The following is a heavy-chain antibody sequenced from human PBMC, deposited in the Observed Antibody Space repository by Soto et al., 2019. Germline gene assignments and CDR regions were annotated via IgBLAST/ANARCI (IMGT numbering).Heavy chain of an antibody. CDR2: IKSKTDGGTT. Sequence: EVQLVESGGGLVKPGGSLRLSCAASGFTFSNAWMNWVRQAPGKGLEWVGRIKSKTDGGTTDYAAPVKGRFTISRDDSKNTLYLQMTSLKTEDTAVYYCNLDDYSNYPFGYWGQGTLVTVSS. D-gene: IGHD4-4*01. CDR1: GFTFSNAW. V-gene: IGHV3-15*07. J-gene: IGHJ4*02. CDR3: NLDDYSNYPFGY.